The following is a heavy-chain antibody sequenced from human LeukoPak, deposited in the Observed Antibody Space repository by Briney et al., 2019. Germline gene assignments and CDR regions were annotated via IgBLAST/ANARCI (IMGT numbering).Heavy chain of an antibody. CDR1: GGSFSGYY. CDR2: ISGSGGST. D-gene: IGHD3-16*02. Sequence: ETLSLTCAVYGGSFSGYYWSWIRQAPGKGLEWVSAISGSGGSTYYADSVKGRFTISRDNSKNTLYLQMNSLRAEDTAVYYCAEDRCQDVWGQGTTVTVSS. J-gene: IGHJ6*02. V-gene: IGHV3-23*01. CDR3: AEDRCQDV.